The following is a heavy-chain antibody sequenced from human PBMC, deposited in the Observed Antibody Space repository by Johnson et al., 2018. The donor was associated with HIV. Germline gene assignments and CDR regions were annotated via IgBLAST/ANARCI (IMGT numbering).Heavy chain of an antibody. Sequence: VQLVESGGGLVQPGGSLRLSCAASGFSFGDYWMSWVRQAPGKGLEWLANIKPDGSEKYYVDSVRGRFTISRDNAKKSLYLQMNRLRAEDTAVYYCARVRSSSAYAFDIWGQGTMVTVSS. CDR3: ARVRSSSAYAFDI. CDR2: IKPDGSEK. D-gene: IGHD6-13*01. CDR1: GFSFGDYW. J-gene: IGHJ3*02. V-gene: IGHV3-7*02.